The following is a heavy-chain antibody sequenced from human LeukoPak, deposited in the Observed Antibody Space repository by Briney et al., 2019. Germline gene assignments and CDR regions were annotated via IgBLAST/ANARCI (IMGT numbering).Heavy chain of an antibody. CDR2: ISYDGSNK. Sequence: GGSLRLSCAASGFTFSSYAMHWVRQAPGKGLEWVAVISYDGSNKYYADSVKGRFTISRDNSKNTLYLQMNSLRAEDTAVYYCARDLDGEWGYWGQGTLVTVSS. CDR3: ARDLDGEWGY. V-gene: IGHV3-30*04. CDR1: GFTFSSYA. D-gene: IGHD3-16*01. J-gene: IGHJ4*02.